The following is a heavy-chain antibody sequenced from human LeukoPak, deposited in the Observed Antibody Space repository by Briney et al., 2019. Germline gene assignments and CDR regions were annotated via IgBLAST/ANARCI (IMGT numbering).Heavy chain of an antibody. Sequence: QPGGSLRLSCAASGFTFSSYAMNWVRQAPGRGLEWVSGFSGSGGTTYYADSVKGRFTISRDNSKNTLYLQMNSLRAEDTAVYYCVNGNRCTSPNCLGYYYFYMDVWGKGTTVTVSS. V-gene: IGHV3-23*01. CDR2: FSGSGGTT. CDR3: VNGNRCTSPNCLGYYYFYMDV. J-gene: IGHJ6*03. D-gene: IGHD2-8*01. CDR1: GFTFSSYA.